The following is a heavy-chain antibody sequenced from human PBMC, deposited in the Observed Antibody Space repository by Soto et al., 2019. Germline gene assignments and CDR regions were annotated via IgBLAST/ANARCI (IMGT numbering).Heavy chain of an antibody. V-gene: IGHV3-30-3*01. CDR3: ARGGYVIAAAGPTYNWFDP. CDR1: GFTFSSYA. J-gene: IGHJ5*02. Sequence: GGSLRLSCAASGFTFSSYAMHWVRQAPGKGLEWVAVISYDGSNKYYADSVKGRFTISRDNSKNTLYLQMNSLRAEDTAVYYCARGGYVIAAAGPTYNWFDPWGQGTLVTVSS. D-gene: IGHD6-13*01. CDR2: ISYDGSNK.